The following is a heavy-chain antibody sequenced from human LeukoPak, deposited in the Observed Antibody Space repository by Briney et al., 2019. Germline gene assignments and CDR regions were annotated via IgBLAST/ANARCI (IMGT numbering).Heavy chain of an antibody. D-gene: IGHD6-13*01. V-gene: IGHV3-48*01. CDR2: INSNSRTI. J-gene: IGHJ3*02. CDR3: ARDTWYSNSWLHAFDI. Sequence: GGSLRLSCAASGFTFSDYAMNWVRQAPGKGLEWFSFINSNSRTIYYADSVKGQFTISRDKAKNSLYLQMDSLRAEDTGLYYCARDTWYSNSWLHAFDIWGRGTMVTVSS. CDR1: GFTFSDYA.